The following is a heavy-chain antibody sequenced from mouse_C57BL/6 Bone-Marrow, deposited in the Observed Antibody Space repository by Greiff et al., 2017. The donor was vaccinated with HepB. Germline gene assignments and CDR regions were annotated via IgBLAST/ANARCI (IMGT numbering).Heavy chain of an antibody. D-gene: IGHD1-1*01. CDR1: GFTFSDFY. Sequence: EVHLVESGGGLVQSGRSLRLSCATSGFTFSDFYMEWVRQAPGKGLEWIAASRNKANDYTTEYSASVKGRFIVSRDTSQSILYLQMNALRAEDTAIYYCARGYGSSPYYAMDYWGQGTSVTVSS. V-gene: IGHV7-1*01. CDR3: ARGYGSSPYYAMDY. J-gene: IGHJ4*01. CDR2: SRNKANDYTT.